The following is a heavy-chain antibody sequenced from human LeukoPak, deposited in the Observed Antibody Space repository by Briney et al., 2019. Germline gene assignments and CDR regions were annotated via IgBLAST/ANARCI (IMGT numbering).Heavy chain of an antibody. J-gene: IGHJ5*02. CDR3: ASQDYAGVENNWFDP. Sequence: SETLSLTCSVSADSISSGHYWGWIRQPPGKGLEWIGSIDHSGTTYYNPSLKSRVTISVDTSKNQFSLKLSSVTAADTAVYYCASQDYAGVENNWFDPWGQGTLVTVSS. CDR1: ADSISSGHY. V-gene: IGHV4-38-2*01. CDR2: IDHSGTT. D-gene: IGHD4-17*01.